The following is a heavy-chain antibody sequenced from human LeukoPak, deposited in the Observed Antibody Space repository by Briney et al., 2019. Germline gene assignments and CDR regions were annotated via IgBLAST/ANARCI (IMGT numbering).Heavy chain of an antibody. CDR3: ARGGDGYNSRPLDY. CDR2: IYSGGST. CDR1: GFTVSSNY. J-gene: IGHJ4*02. D-gene: IGHD5-24*01. V-gene: IGHV3-53*04. Sequence: GRSLRLSCAASGFTVSSNYMSWVRQAPGKGLEWVSVIYSGGSTYYADSVKGRFTISRHNSKNPLYLQMNSLRAEDTAVYYCARGGDGYNSRPLDYWGQGTLVTVSS.